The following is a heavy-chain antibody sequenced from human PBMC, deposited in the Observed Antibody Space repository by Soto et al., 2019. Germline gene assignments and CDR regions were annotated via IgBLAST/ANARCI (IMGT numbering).Heavy chain of an antibody. Sequence: EVQLVESGGGLVQPGGSLRLSCAASGFTFSSYDMHWVRQVTGKGLEWVSTIGTAGDTYYPGSVKGRFTISRENAKGSLYLQMNSLRVGDTAVYYCVREAYGDYSFDSWGQGTLVTVS. D-gene: IGHD4-17*01. CDR1: GFTFSSYD. CDR3: VREAYGDYSFDS. V-gene: IGHV3-13*01. CDR2: IGTAGDT. J-gene: IGHJ4*02.